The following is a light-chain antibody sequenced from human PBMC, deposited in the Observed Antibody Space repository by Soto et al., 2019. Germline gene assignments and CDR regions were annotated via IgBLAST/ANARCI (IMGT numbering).Light chain of an antibody. V-gene: IGKV3-15*01. Sequence: EIVLTQSPGTLSLSPGERATLSGRASQSVSSSNLAWYQQKTGHAHRLPIYGASSRPTGIPVRFTGSGSGTEVTLTISSLQSEDFAVYYCQQYNNRPLTFGQGTRLEI. CDR3: QQYNNRPLT. J-gene: IGKJ5*01. CDR1: QSVSSSN. CDR2: GAS.